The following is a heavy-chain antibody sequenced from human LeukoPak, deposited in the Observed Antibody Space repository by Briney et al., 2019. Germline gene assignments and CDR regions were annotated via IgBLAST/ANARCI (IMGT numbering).Heavy chain of an antibody. CDR2: ISSSGSTI. D-gene: IGHD6-13*01. Sequence: KPGGSLRLSCAASGFTFSDYYMGWIRQAPGKGLEWVSYISSSGSTIYYADSVKGRFTISRDNAKNSLYLQMNSLRAEDTAVYYCARGDQGSTDYYYGMDVWGQGTTVTVSS. CDR3: ARGDQGSTDYYYGMDV. J-gene: IGHJ6*02. V-gene: IGHV3-11*01. CDR1: GFTFSDYY.